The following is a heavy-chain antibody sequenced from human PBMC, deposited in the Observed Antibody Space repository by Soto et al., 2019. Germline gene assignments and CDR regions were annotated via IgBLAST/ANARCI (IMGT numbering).Heavy chain of an antibody. J-gene: IGHJ1*01. Sequence: PVGSLRLSCAASGFTFSSYGMHWVRQAPGKGLEWVAVISSDGSDYYYADSVKGRFTLSRDNSENTLYLQMNSLRIEDTAVYYCVSRVPHGTYGAPYFQHWGQGTLVTVSS. D-gene: IGHD1-26*01. CDR2: ISSDGSDY. CDR3: VSRVPHGTYGAPYFQH. V-gene: IGHV3-30*03. CDR1: GFTFSSYG.